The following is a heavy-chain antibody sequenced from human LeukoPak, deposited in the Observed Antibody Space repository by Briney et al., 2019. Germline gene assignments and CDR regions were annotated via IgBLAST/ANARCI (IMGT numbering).Heavy chain of an antibody. Sequence: PGGSLRLSCAASGFTFSSYEMNWVRQAPGKGLEWVSYISSSGSTIYYADSVKGRFTISRDNSKNTLYLQMNSLRAEDTAVYYCAKGNRYYYDSSGYYYDYWGQGTLVTVSS. D-gene: IGHD3-22*01. J-gene: IGHJ4*02. V-gene: IGHV3-48*03. CDR2: ISSSGSTI. CDR3: AKGNRYYYDSSGYYYDY. CDR1: GFTFSSYE.